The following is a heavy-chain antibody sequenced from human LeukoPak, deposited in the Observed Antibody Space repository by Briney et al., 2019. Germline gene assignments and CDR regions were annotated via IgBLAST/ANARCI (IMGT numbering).Heavy chain of an antibody. J-gene: IGHJ3*02. CDR1: GYTFTSYG. CDR3: AREYAVAGTDAFDI. D-gene: IGHD6-19*01. CDR2: ISAYNGNT. Sequence: ASVKVSCKASGYTFTSYGISWVRQAPGQGLEWMGRISAYNGNTNYAQKLQGRVTMTTDTSTSTAYMELRSLRSDDTAVYYCAREYAVAGTDAFDIWGQGTMVTVSS. V-gene: IGHV1-18*01.